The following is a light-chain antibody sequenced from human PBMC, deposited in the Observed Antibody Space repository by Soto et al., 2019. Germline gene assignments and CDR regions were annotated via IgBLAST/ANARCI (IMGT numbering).Light chain of an antibody. Sequence: QSALTQPASVSGSPGQSITISCTGTSSDVGGYNYVSWYQQHPGKAPKLMIYEVSKRPSGVPDRFSGSKSGNTASLTISGLQAEDEADYHCCSYAGSYSGVFGGGTKVTVL. V-gene: IGLV2-11*01. CDR3: CSYAGSYSGV. J-gene: IGLJ3*02. CDR1: SSDVGGYNY. CDR2: EVS.